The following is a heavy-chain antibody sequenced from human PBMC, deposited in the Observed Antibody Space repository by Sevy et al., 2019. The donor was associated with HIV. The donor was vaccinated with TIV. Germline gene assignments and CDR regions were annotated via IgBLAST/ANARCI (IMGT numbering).Heavy chain of an antibody. CDR2: IRPLSGLV. Sequence: ASVKVSCKASGGTFNNYGINWVRQAPGQGLQWMGGIRPLSGLVNYAQNLQGRVAITADESTRTVYMELSSLEFEETAGYCCAGDRPWGGDCYFLDAWGRGALVTVSS. J-gene: IGHJ5*02. V-gene: IGHV1-69*13. CDR3: AGDRPWGGDCYFLDA. CDR1: GGTFNNYG. D-gene: IGHD2-21*01.